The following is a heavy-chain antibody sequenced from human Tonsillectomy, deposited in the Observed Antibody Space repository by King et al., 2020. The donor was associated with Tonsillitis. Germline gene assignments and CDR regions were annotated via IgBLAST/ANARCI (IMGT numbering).Heavy chain of an antibody. CDR3: ARDYDFWSGYQNAFDI. Sequence: VQLVESGGGVVQPGRSLRLSCAASGFTFSSYGMHWVRLAPGKGLDWVAVIWYDGSNKYYADSVKGRFSISRENSKNTLFLQMNSLRAEDTAVYYCARDYDFWSGYQNAFDIWGQGTMVTVSS. D-gene: IGHD3-3*01. CDR2: IWYDGSNK. J-gene: IGHJ3*02. CDR1: GFTFSSYG. V-gene: IGHV3-33*01.